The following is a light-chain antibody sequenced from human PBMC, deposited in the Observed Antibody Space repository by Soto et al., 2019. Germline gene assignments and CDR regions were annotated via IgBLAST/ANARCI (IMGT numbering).Light chain of an antibody. J-gene: IGKJ5*01. V-gene: IGKV1-27*01. Sequence: DIQMTQSPSSLSASVGDRVTITCRASQDISVYLAWYQQKPGKVPKLLIYSASTLQSGVPSRFSGSRSGTDFTLTISSLQPADFATYYCQQFNTAPLTFSQGTRLDIK. CDR2: SAS. CDR1: QDISVY. CDR3: QQFNTAPLT.